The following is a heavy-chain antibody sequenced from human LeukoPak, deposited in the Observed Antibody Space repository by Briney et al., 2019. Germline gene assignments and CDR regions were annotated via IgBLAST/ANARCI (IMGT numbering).Heavy chain of an antibody. CDR2: INPNSGGT. CDR1: GYTFTGYY. CDR3: ARDRFEYSSPIDY. J-gene: IGHJ4*02. Sequence: ASVKVSCKASGYTFTGYYMHWVRQAPGQGLEWMGWINPNSGGTNYAQKFQGRVTMTRDTSISTAYMELSRLRSDDTAVYYWARDRFEYSSPIDYWGQGTLVTVSS. V-gene: IGHV1-2*02. D-gene: IGHD6-6*01.